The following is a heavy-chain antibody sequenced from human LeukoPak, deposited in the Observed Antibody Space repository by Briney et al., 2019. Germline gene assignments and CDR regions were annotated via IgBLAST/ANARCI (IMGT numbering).Heavy chain of an antibody. CDR3: ARGGVSMIVPIF. D-gene: IGHD3-22*01. CDR1: GFTVSSSY. Sequence: GGSLRLSCAASGFTVSSSYMTWVRQAPGKGLEWVSVIYSGGSTYYADSVKGRFTISRDNSKNTLYLQMNSLRAEDTALYYCARGGVSMIVPIFWGQGTLVTVSS. J-gene: IGHJ4*02. V-gene: IGHV3-53*01. CDR2: IYSGGST.